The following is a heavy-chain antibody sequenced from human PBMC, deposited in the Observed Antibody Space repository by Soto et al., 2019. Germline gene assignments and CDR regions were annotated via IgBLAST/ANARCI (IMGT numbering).Heavy chain of an antibody. CDR3: ARVIPAAGSDY. D-gene: IGHD6-13*01. J-gene: IGHJ4*02. CDR1: GFTFSNYA. V-gene: IGHV3-64*01. CDR2: ISSNGGST. Sequence: PGGSLRLSCAASGFTFSNYAMHWLRQAPGKGLEYVSAISSNGGSTYYANSVKGRFTISRDNSKNTLYLQMGSLRAEDMAVYYCARVIPAAGSDYWGQGTLVTVSS.